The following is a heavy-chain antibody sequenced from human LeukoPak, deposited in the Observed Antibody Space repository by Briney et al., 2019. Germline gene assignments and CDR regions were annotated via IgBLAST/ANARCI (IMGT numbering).Heavy chain of an antibody. V-gene: IGHV1-69*04. CDR2: IIPILGIA. CDR3: ARPHGGVATIEAFDY. Sequence: ASVKVSCKASGGTFSSYAISWVRQAPGQGLEWMGRIIPILGIANYAQKFQGRVTITADKSTSTAYMELSSLRSEDTAVYYCARPHGGVATIEAFDYWGQGTLVTVSS. J-gene: IGHJ4*02. CDR1: GGTFSSYA. D-gene: IGHD5-12*01.